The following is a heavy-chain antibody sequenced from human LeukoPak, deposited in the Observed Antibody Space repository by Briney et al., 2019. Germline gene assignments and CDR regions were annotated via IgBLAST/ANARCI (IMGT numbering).Heavy chain of an antibody. CDR2: IYYIGST. CDR1: GGSISSYY. Sequence: SETLSLTCTVSGGSISSYYWSWIRQPPGKGLEWIGYIYYIGSTNYNPSLKSRVTISVDTSKNQFSLRLSFVTAADSAVYFCAREGREPAAGMDYWGQGTLVTVSS. CDR3: AREGREPAAGMDY. V-gene: IGHV4-59*01. J-gene: IGHJ4*02. D-gene: IGHD6-13*01.